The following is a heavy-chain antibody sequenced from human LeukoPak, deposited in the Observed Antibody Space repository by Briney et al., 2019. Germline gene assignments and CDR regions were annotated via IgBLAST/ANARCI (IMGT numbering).Heavy chain of an antibody. J-gene: IGHJ4*02. V-gene: IGHV3-30*02. D-gene: IGHD6-19*01. CDR2: ISNDGSNK. CDR1: GFSFSGYG. CDR3: AKAFSSGLNDY. Sequence: GGSLRLFCAASGFSFSGYGMHWVRQAPGKGLEWLAFISNDGSNKYYADAVKGRFTISRDNSKKTVPLQMNSLRAEDTAVYYCAKAFSSGLNDYWGQGTLVTVSS.